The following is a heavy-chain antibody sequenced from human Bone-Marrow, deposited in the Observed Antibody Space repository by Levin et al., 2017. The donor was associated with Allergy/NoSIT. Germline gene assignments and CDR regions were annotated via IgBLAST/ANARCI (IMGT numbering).Heavy chain of an antibody. CDR1: GFTFSNYG. D-gene: IGHD1-14*01. CDR2: ISANGGSA. J-gene: IGHJ5*02. V-gene: IGHV3-23*01. Sequence: GGSLRLSCAASGFTFSNYGMSWVRQAPGKGLEWVSIISANGGSAYYADSVKGRFTISRDNSENTLYLQMNSLRAEDTATYYCAKRNRGGKNRWFDPWGQGTLVTVSS. CDR3: AKRNRGGKNRWFDP.